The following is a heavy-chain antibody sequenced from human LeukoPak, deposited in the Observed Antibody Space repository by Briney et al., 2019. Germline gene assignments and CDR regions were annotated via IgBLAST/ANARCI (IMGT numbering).Heavy chain of an antibody. CDR2: IYPGDSDT. CDR1: GYSFTSYW. Sequence: GESLKISFKGSGYSFTSYWIGWVRQIPGKGLGWMWIIYPGDSDTRYSPSFQGQVTISADKSISTAYLQWSSLKASDTAMYYCARVPRSSSWYNGMDVWGQGTTVTVSS. V-gene: IGHV5-51*01. D-gene: IGHD6-13*01. J-gene: IGHJ6*02. CDR3: ARVPRSSSWYNGMDV.